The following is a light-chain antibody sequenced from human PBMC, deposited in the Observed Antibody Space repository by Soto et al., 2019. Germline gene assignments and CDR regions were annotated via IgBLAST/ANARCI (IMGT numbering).Light chain of an antibody. Sequence: QSARTQPASASPSPGQSITISCTGTSSDVGGYNYVSWYQQHPGKAPKLMIYEVSNRPSGVSNRFSGSKSGNTASLTISGLQAEDEADYYCSSYTSSSSFYVFGTGTKVTVL. J-gene: IGLJ1*01. CDR2: EVS. CDR3: SSYTSSSSFYV. CDR1: SSDVGGYNY. V-gene: IGLV2-14*01.